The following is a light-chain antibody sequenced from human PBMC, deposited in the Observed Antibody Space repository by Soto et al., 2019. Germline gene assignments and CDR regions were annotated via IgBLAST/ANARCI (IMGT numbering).Light chain of an antibody. CDR3: QQYGNSPLT. V-gene: IGKV3-20*01. CDR1: QSVSSS. Sequence: EIVLTQSPATLSLSPGERATLSCRASQSVSSSLAWYQQKSGQAPRLLIYGTSSRATGIPDRFSGSGSGTDFTLTISRLEPEDFAVYYCQQYGNSPLTFGQGTRLEIK. CDR2: GTS. J-gene: IGKJ5*01.